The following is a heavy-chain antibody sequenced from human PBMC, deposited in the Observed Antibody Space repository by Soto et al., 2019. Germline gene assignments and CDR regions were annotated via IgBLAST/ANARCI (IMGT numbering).Heavy chain of an antibody. D-gene: IGHD3-22*01. CDR1: GGSFSAYY. J-gene: IGHJ4*02. CDR2: IKHSGRS. CDR3: AGGYSTMIGAY. V-gene: IGHV4-34*01. Sequence: QVQLQQWGAGLLKPSETLSLTCAVYGGSFSAYYWSWIRQPPGKGLEWIGQIKHSGRSKFNPSLKSRVTVSVDTSKNQFSLKLSSVIAADTAVYYCAGGYSTMIGAYSGQGTLVTVSS.